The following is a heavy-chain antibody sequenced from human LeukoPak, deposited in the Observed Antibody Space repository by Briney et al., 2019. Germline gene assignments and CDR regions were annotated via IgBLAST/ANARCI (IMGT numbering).Heavy chain of an antibody. D-gene: IGHD6-13*01. CDR1: GFTFSSYS. J-gene: IGHJ6*03. Sequence: GGSLRLSCAASGFTFSSYSMNWVRQAPGKGLEWVSSISSSSSYIYYADSVKGRFTISRDNAKNSLYLQMNSLRAEDTAVYCCARDSSSWGYYYYYYMDVWGKGTTVIVSS. CDR2: ISSSSSYI. V-gene: IGHV3-21*01. CDR3: ARDSSSWGYYYYYYMDV.